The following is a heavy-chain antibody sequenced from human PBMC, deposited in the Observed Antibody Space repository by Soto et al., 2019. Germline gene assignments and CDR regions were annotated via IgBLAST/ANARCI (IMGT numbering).Heavy chain of an antibody. Sequence: PGGSLRLSCAASRFTFSDYAMSWVRQAPGKGLEWVSALSGTGDSTFYADSVKGRFTISRDNSKNTLYLQMNSLRAEDTALYYCAIGIAPAGTNPPGPHFDFWGQGTLVTVSS. V-gene: IGHV3-23*01. J-gene: IGHJ4*02. CDR3: AIGIAPAGTNPPGPHFDF. D-gene: IGHD6-13*01. CDR1: RFTFSDYA. CDR2: LSGTGDST.